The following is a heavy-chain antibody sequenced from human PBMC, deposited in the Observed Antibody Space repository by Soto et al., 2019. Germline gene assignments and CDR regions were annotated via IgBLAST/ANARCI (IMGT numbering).Heavy chain of an antibody. Sequence: GGSLRLSCAASGFTFSSYWMHWVHQAPGKGLVWVSRINPDGSATNYADSVKGRFTISRDNAKNTLYLQMNSLRAEDTAMFYCGRGGSDSPMAPGYWGQGTLVTVSS. CDR3: GRGGSDSPMAPGY. V-gene: IGHV3-74*01. CDR2: INPDGSAT. CDR1: GFTFSSYW. D-gene: IGHD5-18*01. J-gene: IGHJ4*02.